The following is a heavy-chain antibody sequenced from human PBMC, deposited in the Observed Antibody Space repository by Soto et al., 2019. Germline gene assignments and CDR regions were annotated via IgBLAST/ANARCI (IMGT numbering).Heavy chain of an antibody. V-gene: IGHV3-30*18. Sequence: GGSLRLSCAASGFTFSSYGMHWVRQAPGKGLEWVAVISYDGSNKYYADSVKGRFTISRDNSKNTLYLQMNSLRAEDTAVYYCAKDLGIATPNWFDPWGQGTLVTVSS. J-gene: IGHJ5*02. CDR1: GFTFSSYG. CDR3: AKDLGIATPNWFDP. CDR2: ISYDGSNK. D-gene: IGHD6-13*01.